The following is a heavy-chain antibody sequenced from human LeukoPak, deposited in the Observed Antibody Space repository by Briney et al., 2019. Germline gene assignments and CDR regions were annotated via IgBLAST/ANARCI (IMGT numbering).Heavy chain of an antibody. CDR2: IIPIFGTA. J-gene: IGHJ6*02. V-gene: IGHV1-69*13. D-gene: IGHD3-3*01. Sequence: SVKVSCKASGGTFSSYAISWVRQAPGQGLEWMGGIIPIFGTANYAQKFQGRVTITADESTSTAYMELSSLRSEDTVVYYCARDYDFWSGYLSIYYYYGMDVWGQGTTVTVSS. CDR1: GGTFSSYA. CDR3: ARDYDFWSGYLSIYYYYGMDV.